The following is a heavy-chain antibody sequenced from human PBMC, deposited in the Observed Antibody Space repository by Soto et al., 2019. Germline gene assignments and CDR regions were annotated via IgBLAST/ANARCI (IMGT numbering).Heavy chain of an antibody. CDR2: IKSKTDGGTT. CDR1: GFTFSNAW. Sequence: GSLRLSCAASGFTFSNAWMSWVRQAPGKGLEWVGRIKSKTDGGTTDYAAPVKGRFTISRDDSKNTLYLQMNSLKTEDTAVYYCTTDSIVVVVAYDYWGQGTLVTVSS. CDR3: TTDSIVVVVAYDY. D-gene: IGHD3-22*01. V-gene: IGHV3-15*01. J-gene: IGHJ4*02.